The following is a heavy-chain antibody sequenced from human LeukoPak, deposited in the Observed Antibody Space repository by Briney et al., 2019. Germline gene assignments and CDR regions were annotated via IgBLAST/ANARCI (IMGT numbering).Heavy chain of an antibody. Sequence: GGSLRLSCAASGFTFSSYSMNWVRQAPGKGLEWVSSISSSSSYIYYAYSVKGRFTISRDNAKNSLYLQMNSLRAEDTAVYYCARIAEGIAVAGTRYYYYYMDVWGKGTTVTVSS. CDR1: GFTFSSYS. CDR2: ISSSSSYI. J-gene: IGHJ6*03. D-gene: IGHD6-19*01. V-gene: IGHV3-21*01. CDR3: ARIAEGIAVAGTRYYYYYMDV.